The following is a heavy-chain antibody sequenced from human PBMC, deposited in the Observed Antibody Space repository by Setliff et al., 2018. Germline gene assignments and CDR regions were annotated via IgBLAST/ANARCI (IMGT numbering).Heavy chain of an antibody. CDR1: GFTFTAHY. CDR2: ISGYNGNT. D-gene: IGHD3-10*01. Sequence: ASVKVSCKASGFTFTAHYLHWVRQAPGQGPEWMGWISGYNGNTDYAQNLQGRVTMTIDTSTSTAYMELRSLRSDDTAVYYCARRPRAVYGSGRRNWFLDYWGQGTLVTVSS. J-gene: IGHJ4*02. V-gene: IGHV1-18*04. CDR3: ARRPRAVYGSGRRNWFLDY.